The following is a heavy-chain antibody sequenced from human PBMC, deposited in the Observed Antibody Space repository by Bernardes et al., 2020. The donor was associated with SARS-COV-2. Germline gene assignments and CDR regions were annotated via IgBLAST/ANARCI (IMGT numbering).Heavy chain of an antibody. V-gene: IGHV4-4*07. Sequence: SETLSLTCTVSGGSISSDYWSWIRQPAGKGLEWIGRIYSTGSTNYNPSLKSRVTISVDTSKNQFSLNLSSVTAADTAVYYCAREPEMSTIDYWGQGTLVTVSS. D-gene: IGHD3-9*01. CDR1: GGSISSDY. J-gene: IGHJ4*02. CDR2: IYSTGST. CDR3: AREPEMSTIDY.